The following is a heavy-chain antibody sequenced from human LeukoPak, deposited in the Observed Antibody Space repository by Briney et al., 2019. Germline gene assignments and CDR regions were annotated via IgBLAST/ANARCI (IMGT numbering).Heavy chain of an antibody. D-gene: IGHD2-2*01. CDR3: ATGEYQLLAHYFDY. V-gene: IGHV4-59*01. CDR2: IYYSGST. J-gene: IGHJ4*02. CDR1: GGSISSYY. Sequence: SESLSLTCTVSGGSISSYYWSWIRQPPGKGLEWIGYIYYSGSTNYNPSLKSRVTISVDTSKNQFSLKLSSVTAADTAVYYCATGEYQLLAHYFDYWGQGTLVTVSS.